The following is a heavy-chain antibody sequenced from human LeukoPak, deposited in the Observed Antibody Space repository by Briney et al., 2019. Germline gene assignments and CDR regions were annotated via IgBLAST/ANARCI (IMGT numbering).Heavy chain of an antibody. J-gene: IGHJ5*02. D-gene: IGHD3-22*01. CDR2: IRYDGSNK. Sequence: GGPLRLSCAASGFTFSSYGMHWVRQAPGKGLEWVAFIRYDGSNKYYADSVKGRFTISRDNSKNTLYLQMSSLRPEDTAVYFCARGDVVVVITSTTWFDPWGQGALVTVSS. CDR3: ARGDVVVVITSTTWFDP. V-gene: IGHV3-30*02. CDR1: GFTFSSYG.